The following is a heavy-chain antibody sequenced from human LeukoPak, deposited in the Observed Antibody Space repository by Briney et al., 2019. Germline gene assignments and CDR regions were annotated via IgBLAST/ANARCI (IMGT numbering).Heavy chain of an antibody. V-gene: IGHV3-53*01. CDR1: GFNFRDYY. Sequence: GGSLRLSCEVSGFNFRDYYMSWVRQAPGKGLQWVSVIYSGGSTYYADSVKGRFTISRDNSKNTLYLQMNSLRAEDTAVYYCARQDRYRYYYDSSGHISHWGQGTLVTVSS. J-gene: IGHJ1*01. CDR2: IYSGGST. CDR3: ARQDRYRYYYDSSGHISH. D-gene: IGHD3-22*01.